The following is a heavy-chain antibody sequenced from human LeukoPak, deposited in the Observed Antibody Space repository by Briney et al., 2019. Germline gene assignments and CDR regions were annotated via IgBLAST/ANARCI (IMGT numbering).Heavy chain of an antibody. V-gene: IGHV4-59*08. CDR1: GGSINGYY. CDR2: IYYSGST. Sequence: SETLSLTCTVSGGSINGYYWTWIRQPLGKGLEWIGYIYYSGSTNYNPSLKSRVTLSVHTSKNKFSLRLSSVTAADTAMYYCARRRLGDAFDVWGQGTMVAVSS. J-gene: IGHJ3*01. D-gene: IGHD3-16*01. CDR3: ARRRLGDAFDV.